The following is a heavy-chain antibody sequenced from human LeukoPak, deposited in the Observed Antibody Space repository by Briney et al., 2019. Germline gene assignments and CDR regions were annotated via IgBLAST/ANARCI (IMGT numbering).Heavy chain of an antibody. CDR2: INSDGSST. CDR3: ARGRGTIYMFDY. J-gene: IGHJ4*02. Sequence: PGGSLRLSCAASGFTFNRYWMHWVRQVPGKGLVWVSRINSDGSSTTYADSVKGRVTISRDNARNTLYLQMNSLRAEDTAVYYCARGRGTIYMFDYWGQGTLVTVSS. V-gene: IGHV3-74*01. CDR1: GFTFNRYW. D-gene: IGHD2/OR15-2a*01.